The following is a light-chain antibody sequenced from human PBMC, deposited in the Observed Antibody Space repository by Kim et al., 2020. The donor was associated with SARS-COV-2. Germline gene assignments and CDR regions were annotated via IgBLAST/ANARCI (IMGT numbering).Light chain of an antibody. J-gene: IGKJ5*01. V-gene: IGKV3-20*01. CDR3: QHYGSSPPFIT. CDR1: QIVSSSY. CDR2: AAS. Sequence: EIVLTQSPGTLSLSPGERATLSCKASQIVSSSYLAWYQQKVGQAPRLLIYAASSRATGIPDRFSGSGSGTDFTLTISRLEPEDFAVYYCQHYGSSPPFITFRQGTRLEIK.